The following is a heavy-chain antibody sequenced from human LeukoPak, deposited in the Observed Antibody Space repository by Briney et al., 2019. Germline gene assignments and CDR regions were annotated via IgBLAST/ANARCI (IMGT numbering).Heavy chain of an antibody. J-gene: IGHJ3*02. V-gene: IGHV4-34*01. D-gene: IGHD4-11*01. CDR3: ARGKRSMTRDAFDI. Sequence: SETLSLTCAVYGGSFSGYYWSWIRQPPGKGLEWIGEINHSGSTNYNPSLKSRVTIPVDTSKNQFSLKLSSVTAADTAVYYCARGKRSMTRDAFDIWGQGTMVTVSS. CDR1: GGSFSGYY. CDR2: INHSGST.